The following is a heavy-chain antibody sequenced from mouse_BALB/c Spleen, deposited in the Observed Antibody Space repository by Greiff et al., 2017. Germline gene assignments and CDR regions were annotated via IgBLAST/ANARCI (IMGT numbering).Heavy chain of an antibody. CDR2: INSNGGST. J-gene: IGHJ2*01. CDR1: GFTFSSYY. V-gene: IGHV5-6-2*01. D-gene: IGHD2-12*01. CDR3: ASLYDGYFDY. Sequence: EVNVVESGGGLVKLGGSLKLSCAASGFTFSSYYMSWVRQTPEKRLELVAAINSNGGSTYYPDTVKGRFTISRDNAKNTLYLQMSSLKSEDTAMYYCASLYDGYFDYWGQGTTLTVSS.